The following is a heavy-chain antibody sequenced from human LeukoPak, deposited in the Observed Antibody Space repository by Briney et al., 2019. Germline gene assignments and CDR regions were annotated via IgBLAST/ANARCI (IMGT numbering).Heavy chain of an antibody. CDR2: IYYSGST. Sequence: SLSETLSLTCTVSGGSISSGGYYWSWIRQHPGKGLEWIGYIYYSGSTYYHPSLKSRVTISVDTSKNQFSLKLSSVTAADTAVYYCARGVGGYYDFWSGYSAPTPHYYMDVWGKGTTVTVSS. D-gene: IGHD3-3*01. V-gene: IGHV4-31*03. J-gene: IGHJ6*03. CDR3: ARGVGGYYDFWSGYSAPTPHYYMDV. CDR1: GGSISSGGYY.